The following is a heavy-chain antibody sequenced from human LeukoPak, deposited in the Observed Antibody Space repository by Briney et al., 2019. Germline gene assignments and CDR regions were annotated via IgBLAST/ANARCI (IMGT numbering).Heavy chain of an antibody. CDR2: IYSGGST. CDR3: AKERSAGYNIRLFDY. V-gene: IGHV3-53*01. D-gene: IGHD5-24*01. Sequence: PGGSLRLSCAASGFTVSSNYMSWVRQAPGKGLEWVSVIYSGGSTYYADSVKGRFTISRDNSKNTLSLEMNSLRAEDTAVYYCAKERSAGYNIRLFDYWGQGILVTVSS. J-gene: IGHJ4*02. CDR1: GFTVSSNY.